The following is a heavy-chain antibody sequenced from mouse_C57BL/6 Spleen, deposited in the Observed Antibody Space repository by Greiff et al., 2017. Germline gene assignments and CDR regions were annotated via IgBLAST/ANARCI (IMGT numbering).Heavy chain of an antibody. V-gene: IGHV5-17*01. CDR1: GFTFSDYG. Sequence: EVQLLESGGGLVKPGGSLKLSCAASGFTFSDYGMHWVRQAPEKGLEWVAYISSGSSTTNYADTVKGRFTISGDNAKNTLFLQMTSLRSEDTAMYYCARGTNWDVDYWGQGTTLTVSS. CDR2: ISSGSSTT. J-gene: IGHJ2*01. CDR3: ARGTNWDVDY. D-gene: IGHD4-1*01.